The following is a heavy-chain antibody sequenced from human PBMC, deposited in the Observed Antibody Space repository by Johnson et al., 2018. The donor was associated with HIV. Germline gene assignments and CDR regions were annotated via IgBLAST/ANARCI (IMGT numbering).Heavy chain of an antibody. V-gene: IGHV3-30-3*01. J-gene: IGHJ3*02. Sequence: QVQLVESGGGVVQPGRSLRLSCAASGFTFSSYAMHWVRQAPGKGLEWVAVISYDGSTKYYADSVKGRFTISRANSKNTLYLQMNSLRAEDTAVYYCARGQEHSSSYAFDIWGQGTMVTVSS. CDR3: ARGQEHSSSYAFDI. CDR2: ISYDGSTK. D-gene: IGHD6-6*01. CDR1: GFTFSSYA.